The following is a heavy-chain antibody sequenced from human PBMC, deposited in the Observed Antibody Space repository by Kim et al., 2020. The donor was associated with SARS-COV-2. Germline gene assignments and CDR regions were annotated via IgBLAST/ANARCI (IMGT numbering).Heavy chain of an antibody. CDR3: ARDFYPYSSSWSAFDI. Sequence: GGSLRLSCAASGFTFSSYDMHWVRQATGKGLEWVSAIGTAGDTYYPGSVKGRFTISREKAKNSLYLQMNSLRAGDTAVYYCARDFYPYSSSWSAFDIWGQGTMVTVSS. CDR2: IGTAGDT. V-gene: IGHV3-13*04. J-gene: IGHJ3*02. CDR1: GFTFSSYD. D-gene: IGHD6-13*01.